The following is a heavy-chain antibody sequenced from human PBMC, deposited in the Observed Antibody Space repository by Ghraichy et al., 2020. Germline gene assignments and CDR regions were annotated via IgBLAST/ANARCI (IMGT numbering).Heavy chain of an antibody. V-gene: IGHV4-34*01. CDR1: GGSFSGYY. D-gene: IGHD2-2*01. CDR3: ARVYNVLVPAGISYYYYYMDV. CDR2: INHSGST. J-gene: IGHJ6*03. Sequence: SQTISLTCAVYGGSFSGYYWSWIRQPPGKGLEWIGEINHSGSTSYNPSLKSRVTISVDTSKNQFSLKLSSVTAADTAVYYCARVYNVLVPAGISYYYYYMDVWDKGTTVTVSS.